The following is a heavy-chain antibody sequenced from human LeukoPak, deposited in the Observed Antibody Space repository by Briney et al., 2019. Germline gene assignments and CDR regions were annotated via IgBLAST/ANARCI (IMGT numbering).Heavy chain of an antibody. V-gene: IGHV3-9*01. J-gene: IGHJ4*02. D-gene: IGHD6-19*01. CDR3: GAVAEGY. CDR2: ISWNSGSI. Sequence: PGGSLRLSCAASGFTFDDYVMHWVRQAPGKGLEWVSGISWNSGSIGYADSVKGRFTISRDNAKNSLYLQMNSLRAEDTALYCCGAVAEGYWGQGTLVTVSS. CDR1: GFTFDDYV.